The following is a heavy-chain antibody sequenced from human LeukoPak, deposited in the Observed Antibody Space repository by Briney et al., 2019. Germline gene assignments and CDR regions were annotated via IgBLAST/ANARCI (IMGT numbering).Heavy chain of an antibody. CDR2: IYSGGST. D-gene: IGHD3-3*01. CDR3: ARVAWFDFWSGYFDY. CDR1: GGSISSSDW. Sequence: PSETLSLTCTVSGGSISSSDWWSWVRQAPGKGLEWVSVIYSGGSTYYADSVRGRFTISRDNSKNTLYLQMNSLRAEDTAVYYCARVAWFDFWSGYFDYWGQGTLVTVSS. J-gene: IGHJ4*02. V-gene: IGHV3-53*01.